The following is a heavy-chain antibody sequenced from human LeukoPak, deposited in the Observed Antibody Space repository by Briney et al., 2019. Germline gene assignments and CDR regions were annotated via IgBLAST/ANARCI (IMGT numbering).Heavy chain of an antibody. D-gene: IGHD3-10*01. V-gene: IGHV4-4*07. J-gene: IGHJ4*02. CDR1: DGSISSYY. CDR2: IYTSGNT. CDR3: ARLRTTLLWFGELLSYFDY. Sequence: RASETLSLTCTVSDGSISSYYWSWIRQPAGKGLEWIGRIYTSGNTNYNPSLKSRVTMSIDTSKNQFSLKLSSVTAADTAVYYCARLRTTLLWFGELLSYFDYWGQGTLVTVSS.